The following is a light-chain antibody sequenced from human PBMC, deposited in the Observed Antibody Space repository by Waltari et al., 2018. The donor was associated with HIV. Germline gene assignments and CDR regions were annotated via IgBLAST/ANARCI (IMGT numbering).Light chain of an antibody. CDR3: IQSLQIPFI. CDR2: LTS. V-gene: IGKV2-28*01. J-gene: IGKJ5*01. CDR1: QGLLHNNRYHF. Sequence: IVMTQSPLSLPVTSGEPASISCRSNQGLLHNNRYHFLDWYFQKPGQSPQLLIYLTSFRASGVPDRFSGSGSGTDFTLKISRVEAEDVGVYFCIQSLQIPFIFGQGTRLETK.